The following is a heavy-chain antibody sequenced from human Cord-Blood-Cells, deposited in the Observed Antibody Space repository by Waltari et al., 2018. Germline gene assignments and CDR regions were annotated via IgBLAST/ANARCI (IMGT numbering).Heavy chain of an antibody. CDR3: ARLGGSSSFRKYFQH. J-gene: IGHJ1*01. V-gene: IGHV4-4*02. CDR2: IYHSGST. D-gene: IGHD6-6*01. CDR1: GGSISSSNW. Sequence: QVQLQESGPGLVKPSGTLSLTCAVSGGSISSSNWWSWVRQPPGKGLEWIGEIYHSGSTNYNPSLKRRVTISVDKSKNQFSLKLSSVTAADTAVYYCARLGGSSSFRKYFQHWGQGTLVTVSS.